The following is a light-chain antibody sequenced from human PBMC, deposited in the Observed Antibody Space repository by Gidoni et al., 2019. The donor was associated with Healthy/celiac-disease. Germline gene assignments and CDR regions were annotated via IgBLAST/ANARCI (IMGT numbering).Light chain of an antibody. J-gene: IGKJ4*01. Sequence: DIQLTQSPSFLSASVGDRVTITCRASQSISSYLAWYQQKPGKAPKLLIYAASTLQSGVPSRFSGSGSGTEFTLTISSLQPEDFATYYCQRLNSYPLFGGGTKVEIK. V-gene: IGKV1-9*01. CDR3: QRLNSYPL. CDR1: QSISSY. CDR2: AAS.